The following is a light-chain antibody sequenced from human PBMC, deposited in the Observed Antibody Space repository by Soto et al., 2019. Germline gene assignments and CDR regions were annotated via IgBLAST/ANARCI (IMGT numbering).Light chain of an antibody. V-gene: IGKV3-15*01. CDR1: QSFSSN. Sequence: EIVMTQSPATLSVSPGERATLSCRASQSFSSNLAWYQQRPGKAPRLLIYGASTRDTGIPTRFIGSKSGKEFTLTISCLQSEDFAVYYCQQYSNWPPWTFGQGTKVDIK. CDR2: GAS. CDR3: QQYSNWPPWT. J-gene: IGKJ1*01.